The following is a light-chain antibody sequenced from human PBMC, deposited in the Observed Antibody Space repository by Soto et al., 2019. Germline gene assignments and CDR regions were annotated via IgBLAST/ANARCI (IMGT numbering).Light chain of an antibody. V-gene: IGKV1-39*01. CDR1: QSISSY. CDR3: QQSYSTPQNR. Sequence: DIQMTQSPSSLSASVGDRVTITCRASQSISSYLNWYQQKPGKAPKLLIYAASSLQSGVPSRFSGSGSGTDFTLTISSLQPEDFATYYCQQSYSTPQNRFGGGTKVEIK. CDR2: AAS. J-gene: IGKJ4*02.